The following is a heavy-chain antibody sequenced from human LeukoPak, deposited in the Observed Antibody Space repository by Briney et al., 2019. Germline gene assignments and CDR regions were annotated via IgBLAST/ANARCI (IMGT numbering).Heavy chain of an antibody. Sequence: PSETLSLTCTVSGGSIISSYYWSWIRQPAGKGLEWIGRIYTSGSTNYNPSLKSRVTISVDKSKNQFSLKLSSVTAADTAVYYCARVDTAMAGFDYWGQGTLVTVSS. CDR1: GGSIISSYY. CDR3: ARVDTAMAGFDY. V-gene: IGHV4-4*07. J-gene: IGHJ4*02. D-gene: IGHD5-18*01. CDR2: IYTSGST.